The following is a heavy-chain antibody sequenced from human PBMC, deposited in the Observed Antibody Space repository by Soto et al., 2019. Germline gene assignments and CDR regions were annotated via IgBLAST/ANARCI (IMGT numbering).Heavy chain of an antibody. D-gene: IGHD3-10*01. V-gene: IGHV3-33*01. J-gene: IGHJ4*02. CDR1: GSTFSNYG. Sequence: QVQLVESGGGVVQPGTSLRLSCAASGSTFSNYGMHWFRHAPGKVLEWVAVVWYDGTTKFYPDSVKGRFTSSRDNSNNTLYLQMNSLRVEDTAVYYCATVDNYYGSVFWGQGTLVTVSS. CDR3: ATVDNYYGSVF. CDR2: VWYDGTTK.